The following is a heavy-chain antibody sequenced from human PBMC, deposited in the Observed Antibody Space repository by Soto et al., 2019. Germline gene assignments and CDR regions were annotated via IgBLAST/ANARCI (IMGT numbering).Heavy chain of an antibody. CDR1: GFTFSSYA. V-gene: IGHV3-23*01. J-gene: IGHJ4*02. D-gene: IGHD4-17*01. CDR2: ISGSGGST. Sequence: PGGSLRLSCAASGFTFSSYAMSWLRQAPGKGLEWVSAISGSGGSTYYAGSVKGRFTISRDNSKNTLYLQMNSLRAEDTAVYYCAKVGCSPTPFSYFDYWGQGTLVTVSS. CDR3: AKVGCSPTPFSYFDY.